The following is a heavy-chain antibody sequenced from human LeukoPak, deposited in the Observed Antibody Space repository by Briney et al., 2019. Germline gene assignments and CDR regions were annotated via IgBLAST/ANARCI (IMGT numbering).Heavy chain of an antibody. CDR1: GFTFSSYS. CDR3: ARDPGPGVNYNWFDP. Sequence: GGSLRLSCAASGFTFSSYSMNWARQAPGKGLEWVSSISSSSSYIYYADSVKGRFTISRDNAKNSLYLQMNSLRAEDTAVYYCARDPGPGVNYNWFDPWGQRTLVTVSS. CDR2: ISSSSSYI. V-gene: IGHV3-21*01. J-gene: IGHJ5*02. D-gene: IGHD1-14*01.